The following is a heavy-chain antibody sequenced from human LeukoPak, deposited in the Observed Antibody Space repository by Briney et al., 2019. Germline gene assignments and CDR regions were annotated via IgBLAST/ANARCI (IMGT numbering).Heavy chain of an antibody. Sequence: PGGSLRLSCAASGFTFRNYALNWVRQAPGKGLEWVSAVSGGGDITHYADSVKGRFTISRDNSKNTLYLQMNSLSADDTAIYYCARNFDYWGQGTLVTVSS. CDR3: ARNFDY. J-gene: IGHJ4*02. CDR1: GFTFRNYA. V-gene: IGHV3-23*01. CDR2: VSGGGDIT.